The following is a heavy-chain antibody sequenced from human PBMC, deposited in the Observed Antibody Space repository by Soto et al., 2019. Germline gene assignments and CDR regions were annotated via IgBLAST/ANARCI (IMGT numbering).Heavy chain of an antibody. CDR2: ISYDGSNK. V-gene: IGHV3-30*18. D-gene: IGHD2-2*01. CDR3: AKGDYCISTSCVFDY. CDR1: GFTFSSYG. J-gene: IGHJ4*02. Sequence: QVQLVESGGGVVQPGRSLRLSCAASGFTFSSYGMHWVRQAPGKGLEWVAVISYDGSNKYYADSVKGRFTISRDNSKNTLYLQMNSLRAEDTAVYYCAKGDYCISTSCVFDYWGQGTLVTVSS.